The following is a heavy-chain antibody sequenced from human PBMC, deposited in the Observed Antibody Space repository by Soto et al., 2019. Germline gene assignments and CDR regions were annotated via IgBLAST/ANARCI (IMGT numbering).Heavy chain of an antibody. CDR1: GFTFSSYW. D-gene: IGHD2-15*01. CDR3: AILKVVVAATG. V-gene: IGHV3-74*01. CDR2: INSDGSST. Sequence: GGTLRLSCAASGFTFSSYWMHWVRQAPGKGLVWVSRINSDGSSTSYADSVKGRFTISRDNAKNTLYLQMNSLRAEDTAVYYCAILKVVVAATGWGQGTLVTVSS. J-gene: IGHJ4*02.